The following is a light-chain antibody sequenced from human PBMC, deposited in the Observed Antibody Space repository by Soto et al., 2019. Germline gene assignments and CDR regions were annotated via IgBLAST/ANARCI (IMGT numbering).Light chain of an antibody. CDR3: SSYTCSSTLVV. Sequence: QSVLTQPASVSGSPGQSITISCTGTSSDVGGYNYVSWYQQHPGKAPKLMIYYVSNRPSGVSNRFSGSKSGNTASLTISGLQAEDEADYYCSSYTCSSTLVVFGGGTKLTVL. CDR2: YVS. CDR1: SSDVGGYNY. J-gene: IGLJ2*01. V-gene: IGLV2-14*01.